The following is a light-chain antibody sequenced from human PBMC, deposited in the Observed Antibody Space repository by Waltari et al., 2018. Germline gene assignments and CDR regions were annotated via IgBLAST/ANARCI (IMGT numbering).Light chain of an antibody. J-gene: IGLJ3*02. V-gene: IGLV6-57*02. CDR2: EDD. Sequence: NFMLTQPHSVSESPGKTVTISCTGSGGSIAAYYVQWHQQRPGSVPMTVIDEDDRRPSGVPGRFSGSIDSSANSASLTISGLETEDEADYYCQSYGSGSHWVFGGGTKLTVL. CDR3: QSYGSGSHWV. CDR1: GGSIAAYY.